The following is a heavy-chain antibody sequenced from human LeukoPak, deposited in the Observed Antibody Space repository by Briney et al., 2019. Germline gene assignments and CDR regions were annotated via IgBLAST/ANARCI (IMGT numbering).Heavy chain of an antibody. CDR1: GFTFSSYW. J-gene: IGHJ6*02. Sequence: PGGSLRLSCAASGFTFSSYWMSWVRQAPGKGLEWVANIKQDGSEKYYVDSVKGRFTISRDNAKNSLYLQMNSLRAEDTAVYYCARSPGREVVVPAAMLPAAMLVGYYGMDVWGQGTTVTVSS. V-gene: IGHV3-7*01. CDR3: ARSPGREVVVPAAMLPAAMLVGYYGMDV. CDR2: IKQDGSEK. D-gene: IGHD2-2*01.